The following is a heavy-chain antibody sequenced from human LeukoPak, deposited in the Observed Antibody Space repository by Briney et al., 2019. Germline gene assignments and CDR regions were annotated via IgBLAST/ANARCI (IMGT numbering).Heavy chain of an antibody. CDR1: GFTFSSYA. CDR3: AKLSEPD. V-gene: IGHV3-23*01. CDR2: ISTTGDTI. Sequence: PGGSLRLSCAVSGFTFSSYAMNWVRQPPGKGLEWVSSISTTGDTIYYADSVKGRFTISRDNSKNTLYLQMNSLRVEDTAIYYCAKLSEPDWGQGSLVTVSS. J-gene: IGHJ4*02.